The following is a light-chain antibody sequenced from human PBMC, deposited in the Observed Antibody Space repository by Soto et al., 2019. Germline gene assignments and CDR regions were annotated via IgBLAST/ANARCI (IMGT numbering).Light chain of an antibody. CDR1: QSVSRSY. CDR2: DAS. CDR3: QQYGSSPT. V-gene: IGKV3D-20*01. Sequence: EIVLAQSPATLSLSPGDRATLSCGASQSVSRSYLAWYQQKPGLAPRLIIYDASTRATGIPDRFSGSGSGTDFTLTISRLEPEDFAVYYCQQYGSSPTFGQGTKVDI. J-gene: IGKJ1*01.